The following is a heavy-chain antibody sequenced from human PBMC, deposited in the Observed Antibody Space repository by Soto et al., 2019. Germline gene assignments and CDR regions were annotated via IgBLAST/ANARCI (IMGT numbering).Heavy chain of an antibody. Sequence: DVQLLESGGALVQPGESLRLSCAASGFTFEKYWMTWAHQAPGKGLELVANIKEDGSDKTYVDSVKGRFTVSRDNTKDLLFLQMNSLRDEDTAVYYCARGRSTDYWGQGTLVIVSS. CDR3: ARGRSTDY. J-gene: IGHJ4*02. V-gene: IGHV3-7*01. CDR1: GFTFEKYW. CDR2: IKEDGSDK.